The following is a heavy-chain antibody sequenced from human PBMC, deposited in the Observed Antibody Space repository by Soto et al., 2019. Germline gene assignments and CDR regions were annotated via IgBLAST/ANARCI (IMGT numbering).Heavy chain of an antibody. J-gene: IGHJ4*02. D-gene: IGHD3-10*01. Sequence: QITLKESGPTLVKPTQTLTLMCTFSGFSLSTPGVGVGWIRQPPGEALEWLALIYWDDDKHYCPSLKSRLTITKETSKYQVVLTMTNMDPVDTATYYCAHNFPLYYGSGSYGTWGQGTLVTVSS. CDR3: AHNFPLYYGSGSYGT. V-gene: IGHV2-5*02. CDR2: IYWDDDK. CDR1: GFSLSTPGVG.